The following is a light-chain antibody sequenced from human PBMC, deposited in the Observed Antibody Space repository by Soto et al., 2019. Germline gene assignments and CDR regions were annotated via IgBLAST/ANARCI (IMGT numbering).Light chain of an antibody. CDR1: SSDVGGYHY. CDR2: DVS. J-gene: IGLJ1*01. Sequence: HSALTQPASVSGSPGQSITISCTGTSSDVGGYHYVSWYQQYPGKAPKVMIYDVSNRPSGVSNRFSGSKSGTTASLTISGLQAEDEADYYCSSYTSSITYVFGTGTKLTVL. V-gene: IGLV2-14*01. CDR3: SSYTSSITYV.